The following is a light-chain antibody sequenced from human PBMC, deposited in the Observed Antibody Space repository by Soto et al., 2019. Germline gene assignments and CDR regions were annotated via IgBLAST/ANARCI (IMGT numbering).Light chain of an antibody. V-gene: IGLV1-44*01. J-gene: IGLJ2*01. CDR1: SSNIGSNT. CDR2: TNN. CDR3: AAWDDSLNGVV. Sequence: QPVLTQPPSASGTPGQRVTISCSGSSSNIGSNTVVWYQQLPGTAPKLLMFTNNKRPSGVPDRFSGSKSGTSASLAISGLQSEDEADYYCAAWDDSLNGVVFGGGTKVTVL.